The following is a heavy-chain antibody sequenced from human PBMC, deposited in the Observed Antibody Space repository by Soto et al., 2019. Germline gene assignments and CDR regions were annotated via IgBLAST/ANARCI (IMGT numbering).Heavy chain of an antibody. CDR3: ARGRYGDY. J-gene: IGHJ4*02. CDR2: ISAHNGNT. D-gene: IGHD1-1*01. CDR1: GYGFTTYG. Sequence: QVHLVQSGAEVKKPGASVKVSCKGSGYGFTTYGITWVRQAPGQGLEWMAWISAHNGNTNYAPKVQGRVTVTRDTSTSTAYMELRSLRYDDTAVYYCARGRYGDYWGQGALVTVSS. V-gene: IGHV1-18*01.